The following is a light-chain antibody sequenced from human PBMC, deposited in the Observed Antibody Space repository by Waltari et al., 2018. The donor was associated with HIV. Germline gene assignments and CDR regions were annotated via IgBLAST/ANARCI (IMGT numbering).Light chain of an antibody. CDR3: ESYTSTSVWV. CDR2: DVS. V-gene: IGLV2-14*03. Sequence: QSALTQPASVSGSPGQSITLSCTESSSDVGGYNYYSWYQQHPGKAPRLMIYDVSTRPSGVSDRFSGSKSGDTASLTISGLQAEDEADYYCESYTSTSVWVFGGGTRLTVL. CDR1: SSDVGGYNY. J-gene: IGLJ3*02.